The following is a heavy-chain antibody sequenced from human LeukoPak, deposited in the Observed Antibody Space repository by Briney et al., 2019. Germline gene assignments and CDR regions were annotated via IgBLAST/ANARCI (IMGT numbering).Heavy chain of an antibody. CDR2: IIPIFGTA. CDR3: ARGDPTVTTYYGMDV. Sequence: SVKVSCKASGGTFSSYAISWVRQAPGQGLEWMGGIIPIFGTANYAQKFQGRVTITADKSTSTAYMELSSLRSEDTAVYYCARGDPTVTTYYGMDVWGKGTTVTVSS. D-gene: IGHD4-17*01. CDR1: GGTFSSYA. J-gene: IGHJ6*04. V-gene: IGHV1-69*06.